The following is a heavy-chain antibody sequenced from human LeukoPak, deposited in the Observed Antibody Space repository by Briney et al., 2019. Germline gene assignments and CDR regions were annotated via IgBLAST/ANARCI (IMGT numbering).Heavy chain of an antibody. CDR1: GFTFSSYA. CDR3: ARGGIAYCGGDCYPHFDY. D-gene: IGHD2-21*02. CDR2: ISYDGSNK. Sequence: GGSLRLSCAASGFTFSSYAMHWVRQAPGKGLEWVAVISYDGSNKYYADSVKGRFTISRDNSKNTLYLQMNSLRAEDTAVHYCARGGIAYCGGDCYPHFDYWGQGTLVTVSS. V-gene: IGHV3-30-3*01. J-gene: IGHJ4*02.